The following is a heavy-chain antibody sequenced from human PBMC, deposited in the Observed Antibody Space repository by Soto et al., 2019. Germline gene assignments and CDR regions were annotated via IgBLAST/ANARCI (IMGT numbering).Heavy chain of an antibody. CDR2: INPNSGGT. J-gene: IGHJ3*01. D-gene: IGHD3-16*01. CDR3: ARGWVDGVDAFDL. V-gene: IGHV1-2*04. Sequence: ASVKVSCKASGYTFTGYYMHWVRQAPGQGLEWMGWINPNSGGTNYAQKFQGWVTMTRDTSISTAYMELSRLRSDDTAVYYCARGWVDGVDAFDLCGTAPMVTVS. CDR1: GYTFTGYY.